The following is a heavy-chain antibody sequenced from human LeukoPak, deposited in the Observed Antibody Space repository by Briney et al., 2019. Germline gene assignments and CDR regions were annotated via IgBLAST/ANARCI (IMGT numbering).Heavy chain of an antibody. J-gene: IGHJ6*03. CDR1: GGSFNDYF. V-gene: IGHV4-34*01. CDR3: GRCTGGVCPHMDV. CDR2: IYYSGST. D-gene: IGHD2-8*02. Sequence: SETLSLTCAVYGGSFNDYFWSWIRQPPGKGLEWIGSIYYSGSTYYNPSLKSRVTISVDTSKNQFSLKLSSVTAADTAVYYCGRCTGGVCPHMDVWGKGTTVTVSS.